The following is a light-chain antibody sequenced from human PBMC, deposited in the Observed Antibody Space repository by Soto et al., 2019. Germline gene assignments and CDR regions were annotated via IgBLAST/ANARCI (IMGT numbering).Light chain of an antibody. Sequence: QSVLTQPPSASGTPGQRVTISCSGSSSKIGSNYVYWYQQLPGTVPQLLIYRNSERPSGVPDRFSGSKSGTSASLAISGLRSEDEAVYYCAAWDDSLSGVVFGGGTKLTVL. J-gene: IGLJ2*01. CDR1: SSKIGSNY. V-gene: IGLV1-47*01. CDR2: RNS. CDR3: AAWDDSLSGVV.